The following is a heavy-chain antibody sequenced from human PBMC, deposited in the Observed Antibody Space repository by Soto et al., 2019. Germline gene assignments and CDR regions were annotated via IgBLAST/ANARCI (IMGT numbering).Heavy chain of an antibody. Sequence: QVQLVESGGGVVQPGRSLRLSCAASGFTFSSYAMHWVRQAPGKGLEWVAVISYDGSNKYYADSVKGRFTISRDNSKNTLYLQMNSLRAEDTAVYYCVKEQQLVQWGQGTLVTVSS. CDR2: ISYDGSNK. J-gene: IGHJ4*02. D-gene: IGHD6-13*01. CDR1: GFTFSSYA. V-gene: IGHV3-30*04. CDR3: VKEQQLVQ.